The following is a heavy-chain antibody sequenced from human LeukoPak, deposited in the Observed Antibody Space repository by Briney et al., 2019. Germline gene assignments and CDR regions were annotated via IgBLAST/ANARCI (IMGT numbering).Heavy chain of an antibody. CDR1: GGTFSSYA. J-gene: IGHJ4*02. CDR2: IIPIFGTA. D-gene: IGHD7-27*01. CDR3: ARDLALGIGQYYFDY. Sequence: SVKVSCKASGGTFSSYAISWVRQAPGQGLEWMGGIIPIFGTANYAQKFQGRVTITADESTSTAYMELSSLRSEDTAVYYCARDLALGIGQYYFDYWGQGTLVTVSS. V-gene: IGHV1-69*13.